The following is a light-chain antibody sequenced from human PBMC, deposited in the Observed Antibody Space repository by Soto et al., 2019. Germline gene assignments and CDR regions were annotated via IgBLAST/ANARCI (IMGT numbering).Light chain of an antibody. V-gene: IGKV1-5*03. CDR1: QSISSW. CDR2: KAS. CDR3: QQYNSYPVT. Sequence: DIQMTQSPSTLSAYVGDRVTITCRASQSISSWLAWYQQKPGKAPKLLIYKASSLESGVPSRFSGSGSGTEFTLTISSLQADDFATYFCQQYNSYPVTFGQGTRLEI. J-gene: IGKJ5*01.